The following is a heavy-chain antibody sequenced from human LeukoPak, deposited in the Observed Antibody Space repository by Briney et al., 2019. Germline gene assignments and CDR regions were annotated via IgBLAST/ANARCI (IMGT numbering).Heavy chain of an antibody. Sequence: GGSLRLSCAASGFTFSSYVMSWVRQAPGKGLEWVSAISGSGGSTYYADSVKGRFTISRDNSKNTLYLQMNSLRAEDTAVYYCAKVQQLVTDAFDIWGQGTMVTVSS. CDR3: AKVQQLVTDAFDI. V-gene: IGHV3-23*01. CDR2: ISGSGGST. J-gene: IGHJ3*02. D-gene: IGHD6-13*01. CDR1: GFTFSSYV.